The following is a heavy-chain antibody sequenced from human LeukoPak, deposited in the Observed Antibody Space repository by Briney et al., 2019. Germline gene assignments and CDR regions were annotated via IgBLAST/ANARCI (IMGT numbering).Heavy chain of an antibody. CDR1: GGSISSYY. V-gene: IGHV4-59*01. D-gene: IGHD6-13*01. Sequence: SETLSLTCTVSGGSISSYYWSWIRRPPGKGLEWIGYIYYSGSTNYNPSLKSRVTISVDTSKNQFSLKLSSVTAADTAVYYCARKRYGSSWYYFDYWGQGTLVTVSS. J-gene: IGHJ4*02. CDR2: IYYSGST. CDR3: ARKRYGSSWYYFDY.